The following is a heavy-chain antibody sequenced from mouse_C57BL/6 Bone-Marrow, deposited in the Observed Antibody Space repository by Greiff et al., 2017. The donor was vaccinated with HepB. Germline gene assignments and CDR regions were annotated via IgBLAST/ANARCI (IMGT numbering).Heavy chain of an antibody. D-gene: IGHD1-2*01. CDR2: ISYDGSN. V-gene: IGHV3-6*01. J-gene: IGHJ2*01. CDR3: ASYDGPFDY. Sequence: EVKLQESGPGLVKPSQSLSLTCSVPGYSITSGYYWNWIRQFPGNKLEWMGYISYDGSNNYNPSLKNRISITRDTSKNQFFLKLNSVTTEDTATYYCASYDGPFDYWGQGTTLTVSS. CDR1: GYSITSGYY.